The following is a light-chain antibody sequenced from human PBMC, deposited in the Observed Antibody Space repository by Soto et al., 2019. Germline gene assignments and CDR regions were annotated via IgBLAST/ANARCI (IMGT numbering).Light chain of an antibody. CDR3: QQYGSSLGT. CDR2: GAS. V-gene: IGKV3-20*01. CDR1: QSVSSSY. Sequence: EIVLTHSPGTLSLSPGERATLSCRASQSVSSSYLAWYQQKPGQAPRLLIHGASSRATGIPDRFSGSGSGTDFTFTIRRLEPEDFAVYYCQQYGSSLGTFGQGTKLEIK. J-gene: IGKJ2*01.